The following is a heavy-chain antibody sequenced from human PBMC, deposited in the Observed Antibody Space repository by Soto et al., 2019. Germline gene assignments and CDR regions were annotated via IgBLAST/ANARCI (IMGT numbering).Heavy chain of an antibody. V-gene: IGHV3-23*01. CDR3: AKWSVAGTVYYYYGMDV. D-gene: IGHD6-19*01. J-gene: IGHJ6*02. CDR1: GFTFSSYA. Sequence: EVQLLESGGGLVQPGGSLRLSCAASGFTFSSYAMSWVRQAPGKGLEWVSAISGSGGSTYYADSVKGRFTISRDNSKNTLYLQMNSLRAEDTAVYYCAKWSVAGTVYYYYGMDVWGQGTTVTVSS. CDR2: ISGSGGST.